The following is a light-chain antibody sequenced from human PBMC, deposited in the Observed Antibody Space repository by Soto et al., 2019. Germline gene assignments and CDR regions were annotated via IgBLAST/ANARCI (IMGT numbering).Light chain of an antibody. CDR3: QQYNSYPLT. CDR2: KAS. CDR1: QSISSW. Sequence: DIPMTQSPSTLSASVGDRVTITCRASQSISSWLAWYQQKPGKAPKLLIYKASSLESGVPSRFSGSGSGTEFTLTISSLQPDDFATFYCQQYNSYPLTFGGGTKVEIK. V-gene: IGKV1-5*03. J-gene: IGKJ4*01.